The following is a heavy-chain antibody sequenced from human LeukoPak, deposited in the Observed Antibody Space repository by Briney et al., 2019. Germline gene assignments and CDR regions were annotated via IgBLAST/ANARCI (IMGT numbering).Heavy chain of an antibody. Sequence: SETLSLTCTISGGSISSTTYSWGWIRQSPGKGLEWIGNISYTGNTYYNPSLKSRVTLSVDTSKNQFSLQLNSVTPEDTAVYYCARVVPAAIRGYYYYYGMDVWGQGTTVTVSS. D-gene: IGHD2-2*02. CDR3: ARVVPAAIRGYYYYYGMDV. CDR2: ISYTGNT. V-gene: IGHV4-39*01. J-gene: IGHJ6*02. CDR1: GGSISSTTYS.